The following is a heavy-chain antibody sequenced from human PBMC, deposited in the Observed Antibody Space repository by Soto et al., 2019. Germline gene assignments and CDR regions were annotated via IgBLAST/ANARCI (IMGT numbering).Heavy chain of an antibody. Sequence: VQLLESGGGLVQPGGSLRLSCAASGFSFNNHAMTWVRQAPGTGLEWVSGISGSGCTTHYADSVKGRFTISRDNSKDTLYLQMNSLRPEDTAVYYCAKDRLMLTMVVVGAFDFWGLGTMVTVSS. CDR2: ISGSGCTT. D-gene: IGHD3-22*01. CDR3: AKDRLMLTMVVVGAFDF. J-gene: IGHJ3*01. V-gene: IGHV3-23*01. CDR1: GFSFNNHA.